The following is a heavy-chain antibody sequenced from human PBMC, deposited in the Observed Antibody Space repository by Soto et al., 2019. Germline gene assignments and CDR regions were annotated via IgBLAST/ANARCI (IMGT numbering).Heavy chain of an antibody. Sequence: QVQLVQSGAEVKKPGASVKVSCKASGYTFTSYYMHWVRQAPGQGLEWMGIINPSGGSTSYAQKFQGRVTMTRDTSTSTVYMELSSLRSEDTAVYYCARVYCSGGSCYSGWFDPWGQGTLVTVSS. CDR2: INPSGGST. CDR3: ARVYCSGGSCYSGWFDP. CDR1: GYTFTSYY. D-gene: IGHD2-15*01. V-gene: IGHV1-46*03. J-gene: IGHJ5*02.